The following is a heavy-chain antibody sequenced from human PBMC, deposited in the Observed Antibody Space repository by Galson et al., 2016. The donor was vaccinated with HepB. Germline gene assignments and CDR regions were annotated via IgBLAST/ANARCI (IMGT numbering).Heavy chain of an antibody. V-gene: IGHV3-23*01. CDR3: AKDRGGRVDTGTLDY. CDR2: IGGSDTGT. Sequence: LRLSCAASEITFSNYAMHWVRQAPGEGLEWVSGIGGSDTGTYYADSVRGRFTISRDNSKNTLYLQMNSLRAGDAAVYYCAKDRGGRVDTGTLDYWGQGTLVTVSS. CDR1: EITFSNYA. J-gene: IGHJ4*02. D-gene: IGHD5-18*01.